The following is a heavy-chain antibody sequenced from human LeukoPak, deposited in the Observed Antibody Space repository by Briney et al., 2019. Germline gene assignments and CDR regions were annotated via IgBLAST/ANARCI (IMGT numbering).Heavy chain of an antibody. CDR2: INPNSGGT. CDR3: ARVVRGVISGWFDP. V-gene: IGHV1-2*02. D-gene: IGHD3-10*01. CDR1: EYTFTGYY. Sequence: ASVKVSCKASEYTFTGYYMHWVRQAPGQGLEWMGWINPNSGGTNYAQKFQGRVTMTRDTSISTAYMELSRLRSDDTAVYYCARVVRGVISGWFDPWGQGTLVTVSS. J-gene: IGHJ5*02.